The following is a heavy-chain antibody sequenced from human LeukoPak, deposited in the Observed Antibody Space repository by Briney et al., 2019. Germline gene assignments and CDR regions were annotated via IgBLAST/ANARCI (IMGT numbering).Heavy chain of an antibody. CDR2: ISINTDT. CDR1: GIAVTGNY. CDR3: AIAQSWDELFDS. V-gene: IGHV3-53*01. Sequence: PAGSLTLSCAASGIAVTGNYMSWIRQPPGQGLELVSFISINTDTFYADSVRGRFTISRDSSAHTLFFQMNSLRDEDSAVYYCAIAQSWDELFDSWGQGTLVTVSS. J-gene: IGHJ4*02. D-gene: IGHD1-26*01.